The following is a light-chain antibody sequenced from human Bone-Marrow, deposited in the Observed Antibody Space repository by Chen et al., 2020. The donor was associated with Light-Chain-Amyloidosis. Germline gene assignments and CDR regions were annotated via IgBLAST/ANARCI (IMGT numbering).Light chain of an antibody. CDR3: QQYGTSPLT. Sequence: EIVLTQSPGTLSLSPGEGANLSCRASQTLSSNYLTWYQQKFGQAPRLLIYGSSSRATGIPDRLTGSGSGTDFTLTINRLEPEDFAMYYCQQYGTSPLTFGGGTKVEIK. V-gene: IGKV3-20*01. CDR1: QTLSSNY. J-gene: IGKJ4*01. CDR2: GSS.